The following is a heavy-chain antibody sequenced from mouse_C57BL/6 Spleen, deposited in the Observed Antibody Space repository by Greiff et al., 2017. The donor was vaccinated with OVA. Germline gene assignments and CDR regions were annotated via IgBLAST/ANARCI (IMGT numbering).Heavy chain of an antibody. D-gene: IGHD2-1*01. J-gene: IGHJ1*03. CDR2: IDPSDSYT. CDR3: ARGYGNYGYFDV. V-gene: IGHV1-69*01. CDR1: GYTFTSYW. Sequence: QVQLQQPGAELVMPGASVKLSCKASGYTFTSYWMHWVKQRPGQGLECIGEIDPSDSYTNYNQKFKGKSTLTVDKSSSTAYMQLSSLTSEDSAVYYCARGYGNYGYFDVWGTGTTVTVSS.